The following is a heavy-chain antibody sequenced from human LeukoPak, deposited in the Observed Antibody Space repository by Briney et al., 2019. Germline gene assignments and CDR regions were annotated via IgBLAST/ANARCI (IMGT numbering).Heavy chain of an antibody. CDR1: EFTFRNYW. CDR2: IRQDGNEF. Sequence: GGSLRLSCTASEFTFRNYWMSWVRQVPGKGPEWVANIRQDGNEFYYVDSVKGRFTISRDNAKNSLYLQMNSLRVEDTAAYYCARDKVSGATLLDYWGQGTLVTVSS. V-gene: IGHV3-7*01. J-gene: IGHJ4*02. CDR3: ARDKVSGATLLDY. D-gene: IGHD1-26*01.